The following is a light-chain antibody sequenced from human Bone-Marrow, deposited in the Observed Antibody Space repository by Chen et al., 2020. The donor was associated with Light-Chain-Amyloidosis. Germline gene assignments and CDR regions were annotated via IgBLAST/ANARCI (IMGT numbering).Light chain of an antibody. V-gene: IGLV3-21*02. J-gene: IGLJ3*02. CDR1: NIGSTS. Sequence: SYVLTQPSSVSVAPGQTATIACWGNNIGSTSVHWYQQTPGQAPLLVVYDDSDRPSGIPERLYGSNSGTPATLTISRVEAGDEADYYCQVWDRSSDRPVFGGGTKLPVL. CDR2: DDS. CDR3: QVWDRSSDRPV.